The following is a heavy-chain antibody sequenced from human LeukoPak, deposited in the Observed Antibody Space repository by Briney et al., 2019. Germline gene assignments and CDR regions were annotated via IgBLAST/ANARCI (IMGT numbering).Heavy chain of an antibody. J-gene: IGHJ3*02. CDR2: VGAKNGNI. Sequence: ASVKVSCKASGYSFSDYGFTWVRQAPGQGLEWMGGVGAKNGNINYAQKFQGRVTMTTDTSTGTAYMELRSLRSDDTAVYYCARTRCFYDSDGYCREAFDIWGQGTMVTVSS. V-gene: IGHV1-18*01. CDR1: GYSFSDYG. D-gene: IGHD3-22*01. CDR3: ARTRCFYDSDGYCREAFDI.